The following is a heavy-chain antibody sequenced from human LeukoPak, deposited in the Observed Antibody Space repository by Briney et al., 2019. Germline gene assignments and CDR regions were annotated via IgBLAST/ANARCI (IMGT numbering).Heavy chain of an antibody. D-gene: IGHD5-24*01. V-gene: IGHV4-34*01. CDR1: GFTFGDYA. CDR3: ARPRRDGYNSLRAFDI. J-gene: IGHJ3*02. Sequence: GSLRLSCTASGFTFGDYAMSWVRQAPGKGLEWIGEINHSGSTNYNPSLKSRVTISVDTSKNQFSLKLSSVTAADTAVYYCARPRRDGYNSLRAFDIWGQGTMVTVSS. CDR2: INHSGST.